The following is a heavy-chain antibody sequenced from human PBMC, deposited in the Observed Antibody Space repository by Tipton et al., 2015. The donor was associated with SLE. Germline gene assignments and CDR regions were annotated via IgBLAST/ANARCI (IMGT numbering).Heavy chain of an antibody. V-gene: IGHV4-59*11. CDR3: ASGEPGVSDAFDI. CDR1: GGSISSHY. Sequence: TLSLTCTVSGGSISSHYWSWIRQPPGKGLEWIGYIYYSGSTNYNPSLKSRVTISVDTSKNQFSLKLSSVTAADTAVYYCASGEPGVSDAFDIWGQGTMVTVSS. J-gene: IGHJ3*02. D-gene: IGHD1-14*01. CDR2: IYYSGST.